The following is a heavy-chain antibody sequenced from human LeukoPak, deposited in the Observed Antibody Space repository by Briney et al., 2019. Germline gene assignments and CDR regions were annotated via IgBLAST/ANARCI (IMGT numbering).Heavy chain of an antibody. V-gene: IGHV4-59*01. D-gene: IGHD3-22*01. J-gene: IGHJ3*02. CDR3: ARDPYDSSGEGDAFDI. CDR2: IYYDGST. CDR1: GGSISSYY. Sequence: PSETLSLTCTVSGGSISSYYWSWIRQPPGKGLEWIGYIYYDGSTNYNPSLKSRVTISVDTSKNQFSLKLSSVTAADTAVYYCARDPYDSSGEGDAFDIWGQGTMVTVSS.